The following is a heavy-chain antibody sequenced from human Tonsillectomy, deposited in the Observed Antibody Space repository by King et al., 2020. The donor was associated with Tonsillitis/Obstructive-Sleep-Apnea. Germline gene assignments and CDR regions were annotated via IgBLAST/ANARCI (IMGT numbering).Heavy chain of an antibody. D-gene: IGHD2-15*01. Sequence: VQLQESGPGLVKPSGTLSLTCAVSGGSISSSNWWSWVRQPPGKGLEWIGEIYHSGSTNYNPSLKSRVTISVDKSKNQFSLKLSSVTAADTAVYYCARVGCSGGSCHLNNWFDPWGQGTLVTVSS. J-gene: IGHJ5*02. CDR1: GGSISSSNW. V-gene: IGHV4-4*02. CDR2: IYHSGST. CDR3: ARVGCSGGSCHLNNWFDP.